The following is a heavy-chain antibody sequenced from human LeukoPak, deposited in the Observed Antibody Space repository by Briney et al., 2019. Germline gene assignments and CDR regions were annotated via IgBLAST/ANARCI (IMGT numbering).Heavy chain of an antibody. CDR2: ISSSSSYI. J-gene: IGHJ6*02. D-gene: IGHD3-3*01. CDR3: ARDYYDFWSGYYLNLNYYYYGMDV. Sequence: GGSLRLPCAASGFTFSSYSMNWVRQAPGKGLEWVSSISSSSSYIYYADSVKGRFTISRDNAKNSLYLQMNSLRAEDTAVYYCARDYYDFWSGYYLNLNYYYYGMDVWGQGTTVTVSS. V-gene: IGHV3-21*01. CDR1: GFTFSSYS.